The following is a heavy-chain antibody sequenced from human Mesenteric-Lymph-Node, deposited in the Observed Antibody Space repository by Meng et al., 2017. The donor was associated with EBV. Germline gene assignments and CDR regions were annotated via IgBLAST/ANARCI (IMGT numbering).Heavy chain of an antibody. CDR1: GASTSSDNW. D-gene: IGHD3-10*01. V-gene: IGHV4-4*02. CDR3: ARFQRFGDFD. Sequence: QVHVQESGPGLVKLSGTLSLTCAVSGASTSSDNWWSWVRQPPGKGLEWIGEIYHSGSTNYNPSLKSRVTISVDKSKRQFSLKLTSVTAADTAVYHCARFQRFGDFDWGQGTLVTVSS. J-gene: IGHJ4*02. CDR2: IYHSGST.